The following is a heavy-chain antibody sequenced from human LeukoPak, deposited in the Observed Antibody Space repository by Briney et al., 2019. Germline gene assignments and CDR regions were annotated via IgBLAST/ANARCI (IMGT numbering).Heavy chain of an antibody. V-gene: IGHV3-7*04. CDR3: ARARYSSSWYGY. J-gene: IGHJ4*02. CDR1: GFTLSSYW. CDR2: IKQDGSEK. Sequence: GGSLRLSCAASGFTLSSYWMSWVRQAPGKGLEWVANIKQDGSEKYYVDSVKGRFTISRDNAKNSLYLLMNSLRAEDTALYYCARARYSSSWYGYWGQGTLVTVSS. D-gene: IGHD6-13*01.